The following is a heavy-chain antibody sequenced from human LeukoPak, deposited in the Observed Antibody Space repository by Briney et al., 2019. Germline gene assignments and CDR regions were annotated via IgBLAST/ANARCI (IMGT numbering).Heavy chain of an antibody. Sequence: PGGSLRLSCEASGFTFSNVWMNWVRQAPGKGLEWIGRIKTKTDGGTTEYAAPVKGRFTISRDDSKNTVYLQMNSLKTGDTALYYCVTRVKSTGDYWGQGTLVTVSS. D-gene: IGHD1-1*01. CDR3: VTRVKSTGDY. CDR2: IKTKTDGGTT. V-gene: IGHV3-15*01. J-gene: IGHJ4*02. CDR1: GFTFSNVW.